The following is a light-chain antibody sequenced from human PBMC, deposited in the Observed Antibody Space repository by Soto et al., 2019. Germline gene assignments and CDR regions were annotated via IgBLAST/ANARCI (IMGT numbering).Light chain of an antibody. CDR3: SSYAGSNNLI. CDR2: EVS. Sequence: QSALTQPSSASGSPGQSVTISCTGTSSDVGGYKYVSWYQRHPGKAPKLIIYEVSRRPPGVPDRFSGSKSGNTASLTVSGLHAEDEADYYCSSYAGSNNLIFGGGTKLTVL. V-gene: IGLV2-8*01. CDR1: SSDVGGYKY. J-gene: IGLJ2*01.